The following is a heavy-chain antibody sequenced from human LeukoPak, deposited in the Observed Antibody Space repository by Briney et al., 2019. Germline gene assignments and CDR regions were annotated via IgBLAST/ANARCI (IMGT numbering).Heavy chain of an antibody. J-gene: IGHJ4*02. CDR2: ISSSSSYI. D-gene: IGHD6-13*01. CDR1: GFTFSSYG. Sequence: GGSLRLSCAASGFTFSSYGMSWVRQAPGKGLEWVSSISSSSSYIYYADSVKGRFTISRDNAKNSLYLQMNSLRAEDTAVYYCATRIAAELWGQGTLVTVSS. CDR3: ATRIAAEL. V-gene: IGHV3-21*01.